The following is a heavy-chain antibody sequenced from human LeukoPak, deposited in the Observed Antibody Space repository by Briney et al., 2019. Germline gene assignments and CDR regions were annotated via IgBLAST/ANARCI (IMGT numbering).Heavy chain of an antibody. J-gene: IGHJ4*02. CDR2: IYYSGST. V-gene: IGHV4-59*06. CDR1: GGSISSYY. D-gene: IGHD6-13*01. Sequence: SETLSLTCTVSGGSISSYYWSWIRQHPGKGLEWIGYIYYSGSTYYNPSLKSRVTISVDTSKNQFSLKLSSVTAADTAVYYCARDRSSSGIAVDYWGQGTLVTVSS. CDR3: ARDRSSSGIAVDY.